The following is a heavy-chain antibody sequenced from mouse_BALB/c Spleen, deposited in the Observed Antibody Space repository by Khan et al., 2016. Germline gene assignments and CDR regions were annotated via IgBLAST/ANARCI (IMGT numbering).Heavy chain of an antibody. V-gene: IGHV1-80*01. CDR2: IYPGDGDT. CDR1: GFAFSSYW. CDR3: AKGPPLAN. Sequence: QVQLQQSGAELVRPGSSVKISCKASGFAFSSYWMNWVKQRPGQGLEWIGQIYPGDGDTNYNGKFKGKATLTADKSSSTAYMTLSSLTSADSAVFFGAKGPPLANWGQGTLVTVSA. J-gene: IGHJ3*01.